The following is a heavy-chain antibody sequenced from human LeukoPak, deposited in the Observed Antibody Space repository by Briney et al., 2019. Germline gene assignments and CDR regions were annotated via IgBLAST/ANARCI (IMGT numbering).Heavy chain of an antibody. CDR3: AASSGSGMSMGY. CDR2: INPSGGST. V-gene: IGHV1-46*01. CDR1: GYTFTSYY. Sequence: GASVKVSCKASGYTFTSYYMHWVRQAPGQGLEWMGIINPSGGSTSYAQKFQERVTITRDMSTSTAYMELSSLRSEDTAVYYCAASSGSGMSMGYWGQGTLVTVSS. D-gene: IGHD3-10*01. J-gene: IGHJ4*02.